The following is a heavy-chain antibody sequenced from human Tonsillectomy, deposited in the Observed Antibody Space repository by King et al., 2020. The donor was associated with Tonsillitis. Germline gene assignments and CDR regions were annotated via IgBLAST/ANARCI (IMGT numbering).Heavy chain of an antibody. CDR3: ARGYDYDFWSEYYPLGGGRQGGRPFYSMDV. V-gene: IGHV4-34*01. Sequence: VQLQQWGAGLLKPSETLSLTCAVYGGSFSAYYWSWLRQPPGKGLEWIGEINYSGSTDYNPSLKSRVTMSVDTSKNQFSLKLSSVTAADTAVYYCARGYDYDFWSEYYPLGGGRQGGRPFYSMDV. CDR1: GGSFSAYY. D-gene: IGHD3-3*01. J-gene: IGHJ6*03. CDR2: INYSGST.